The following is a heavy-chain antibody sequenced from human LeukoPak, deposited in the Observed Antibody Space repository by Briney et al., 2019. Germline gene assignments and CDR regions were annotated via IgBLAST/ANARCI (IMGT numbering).Heavy chain of an antibody. J-gene: IGHJ4*02. V-gene: IGHV1-2*02. Sequence: GASVKVSCKASGYTFTSYDINWVRRATGQGLEWMGWMNPNSGGTNYAQKFQDRVTMTRDTSISTAYMELSRLRSDDTAVYYCARVWRSSSSSLILVYWGQGTLVTVSS. CDR2: MNPNSGGT. CDR1: GYTFTSYD. D-gene: IGHD6-6*01. CDR3: ARVWRSSSSSLILVY.